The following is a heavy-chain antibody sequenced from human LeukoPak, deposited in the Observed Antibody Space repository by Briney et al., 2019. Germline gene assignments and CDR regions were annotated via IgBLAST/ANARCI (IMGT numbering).Heavy chain of an antibody. V-gene: IGHV1-2*02. CDR1: GYTFTGYY. Sequence: GASVKVSCKASGYTFTGYYMHWVRQAPGQGLEWMGWINSNSGGTNYAQKFQGRVTMTREASIRTAYLELRRLRCGETAVYYCARELTKDRDFWSGLPLDPWGKGTLVTVSS. CDR3: ARELTKDRDFWSGLPLDP. J-gene: IGHJ5*02. CDR2: INSNSGGT. D-gene: IGHD3-3*01.